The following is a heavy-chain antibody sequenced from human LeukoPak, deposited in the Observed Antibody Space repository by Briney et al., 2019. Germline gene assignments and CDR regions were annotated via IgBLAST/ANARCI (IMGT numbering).Heavy chain of an antibody. CDR3: ARGYYYDSSGFYLWDY. D-gene: IGHD3-22*01. J-gene: IGHJ4*02. CDR1: GFTFSSYA. Sequence: QPGRSLRLSCAASGFTFSSYAMHWVRQAPGKGLEWVSVIYSGGSTYYADSVKGRFTISRDNSKNTLYLQMNSLRAEDTAVYCCARGYYYDSSGFYLWDYWGQGTLVTVSS. V-gene: IGHV3-53*01. CDR2: IYSGGST.